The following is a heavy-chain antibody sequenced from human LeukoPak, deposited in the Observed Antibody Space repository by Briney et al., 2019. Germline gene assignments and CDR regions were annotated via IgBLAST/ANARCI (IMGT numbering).Heavy chain of an antibody. J-gene: IGHJ4*02. CDR2: MNPNSGKT. D-gene: IGHD7-27*01. V-gene: IGHV1-8*01. CDR1: GYTFTSYD. Sequence: ASVKVSCKASGYTFTSYDINWVRQPPGQGLEWMGWMNPNSGKTGYAQKFQGRVTMTRNTSISTAYVELSSLRSEDTAVYYCARGLDLGRGAYWGQGTLVTVSS. CDR3: ARGLDLGRGAY.